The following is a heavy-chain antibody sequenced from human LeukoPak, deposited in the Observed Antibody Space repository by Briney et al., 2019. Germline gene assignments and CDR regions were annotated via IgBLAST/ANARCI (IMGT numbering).Heavy chain of an antibody. J-gene: IGHJ5*02. CDR2: IIPILGIA. Sequence: GASVKVSCKASGGTFSSYAISWVRQAPGQGLEWMGRIIPILGIANYAQKFQGRVTITADKSTSTAYMELSSLRSEDTAVYYCARDKSHGGWFDPWGQGTLVTVSS. CDR1: GGTFSSYA. CDR3: ARDKSHGGWFDP. V-gene: IGHV1-69*04.